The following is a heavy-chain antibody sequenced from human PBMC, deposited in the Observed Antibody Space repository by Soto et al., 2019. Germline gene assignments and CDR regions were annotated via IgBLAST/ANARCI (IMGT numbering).Heavy chain of an antibody. V-gene: IGHV1-3*01. Sequence: QVQLVQSGAEVKKPGASVKVSCKASGYTFTSYAMHWVRQAPGQKLEWMGWINAGNGNTKYSQKFQGRVTITRDTSASTAYMELSSLRSEDTAVYYCASGPGYCSSTSCRTTRFDYWGQGTLVTVSS. CDR1: GYTFTSYA. D-gene: IGHD2-2*01. CDR2: INAGNGNT. CDR3: ASGPGYCSSTSCRTTRFDY. J-gene: IGHJ4*02.